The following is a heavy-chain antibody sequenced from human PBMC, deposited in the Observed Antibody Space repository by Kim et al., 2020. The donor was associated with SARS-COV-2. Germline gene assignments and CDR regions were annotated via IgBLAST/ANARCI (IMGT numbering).Heavy chain of an antibody. J-gene: IGHJ4*02. V-gene: IGHV4-39*07. Sequence: SETLSLTCTVSGGSISSSSYYWGWIRQPPGKGLEWIGSIYYSGSTYYNPSLKSRVTISVDTSKNQFSLKLSSVTAADTAVYYCARDLVAAAPDPYIDYWGQGTLVTVSS. CDR2: IYYSGST. CDR1: GGSISSSSYY. D-gene: IGHD2-15*01. CDR3: ARDLVAAAPDPYIDY.